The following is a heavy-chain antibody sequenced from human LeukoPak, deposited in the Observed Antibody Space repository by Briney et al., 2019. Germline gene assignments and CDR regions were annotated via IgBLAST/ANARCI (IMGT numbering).Heavy chain of an antibody. CDR2: ISGSGGST. CDR1: GFTFSTYA. V-gene: IGHV3-23*01. J-gene: IGHJ3*02. D-gene: IGHD3-16*02. CDR3: AKDRMGLRLGELSFDAFDI. Sequence: GGSLRLSCAASGFTFSTYALSWVRQAPGKGLEWVSAISGSGGSTYYADSVKGRFTISRDNSKNTLYLQMNSLRAEGTAVYYCAKDRMGLRLGELSFDAFDIWGQGTMVTVSS.